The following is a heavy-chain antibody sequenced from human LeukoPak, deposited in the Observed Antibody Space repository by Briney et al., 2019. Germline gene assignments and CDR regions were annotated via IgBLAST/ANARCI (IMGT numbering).Heavy chain of an antibody. Sequence: ASVKVSCKASGYTFTSYDINWVRQATGQGLEWMGWMNPNSGNTGYAQKFQGRVTMTRNTSISTAYMELSSLRSEDTAVYYCATADPNTYYYVSSGYYIWGQGTLVTVSS. CDR3: ATADPNTYYYVSSGYYI. D-gene: IGHD3-22*01. J-gene: IGHJ4*02. CDR2: MNPNSGNT. CDR1: GYTFTSYD. V-gene: IGHV1-8*01.